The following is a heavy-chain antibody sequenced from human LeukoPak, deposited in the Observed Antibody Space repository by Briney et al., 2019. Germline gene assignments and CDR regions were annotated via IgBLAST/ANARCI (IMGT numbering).Heavy chain of an antibody. D-gene: IGHD5-18*01. CDR1: GGSISSSSHY. V-gene: IGHV4-39*07. Sequence: SETLSLTCTVSGGSISSSSHYWGWIRQPPGKGLEWIGSIYYSGSTYYNPSLKSRVTISVDTSKNQFSLKLSSVTAADTAVYYCAREDSDTGGHDYWGQGTLVTVSS. J-gene: IGHJ4*02. CDR3: AREDSDTGGHDY. CDR2: IYYSGST.